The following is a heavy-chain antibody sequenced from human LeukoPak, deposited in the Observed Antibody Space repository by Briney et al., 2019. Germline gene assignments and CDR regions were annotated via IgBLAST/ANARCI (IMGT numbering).Heavy chain of an antibody. Sequence: PGGSLRLSCAASGFTFSSYEMNWVRQAPGKGLEGVSYISSSGSSSGRIIDYADSVKGRFTISRDNAKNSLHLQMNSLRAEDTAVYYCARDRKQYLSPFLDVWGKGTTVTISS. V-gene: IGHV3-48*03. CDR3: ARDRKQYLSPFLDV. CDR2: ISSSGSSSGRII. D-gene: IGHD2-2*01. CDR1: GFTFSSYE. J-gene: IGHJ6*04.